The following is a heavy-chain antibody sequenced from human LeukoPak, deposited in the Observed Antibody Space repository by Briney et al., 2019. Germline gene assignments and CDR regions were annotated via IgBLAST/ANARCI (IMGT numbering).Heavy chain of an antibody. CDR2: IGSSSSYI. D-gene: IGHD2-8*01. Sequence: GGSLRLSCAASGFTFSSYSINWVRQAPGKWLEWVSSIGSSSSYIYYADSVKGRFTISRDNAKNSLYLQMNSLRAEDTAVYYCARDHNSYDGGYYYYMDVWGKGTTVTVSS. V-gene: IGHV3-21*01. J-gene: IGHJ6*03. CDR3: ARDHNSYDGGYYYYMDV. CDR1: GFTFSSYS.